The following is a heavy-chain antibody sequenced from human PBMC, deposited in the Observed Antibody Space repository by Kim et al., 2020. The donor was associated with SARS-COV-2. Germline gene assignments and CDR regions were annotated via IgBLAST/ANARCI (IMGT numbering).Heavy chain of an antibody. D-gene: IGHD6-13*01. Sequence: YADTVTGRFTNYRDNSKNELYLQMSSLGAEDTAIYYCANPRQPDYWGQGTLVTVSS. CDR3: ANPRQPDY. V-gene: IGHV3-23*01. J-gene: IGHJ4*02.